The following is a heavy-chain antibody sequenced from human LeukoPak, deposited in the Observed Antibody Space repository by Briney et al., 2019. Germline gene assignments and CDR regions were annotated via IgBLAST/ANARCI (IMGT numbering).Heavy chain of an antibody. CDR2: IYYSGST. CDR1: GGSFSGYY. D-gene: IGHD3-10*01. J-gene: IGHJ6*03. Sequence: KPSETLSLTCAVYGGSFSGYYWSWIRQPPGKGLEWIGSIYYSGSTYYNPSLKSRVTISVDTSKNQFSLKLSSVTAADTAVYYCARGGVTMVRGVSYYMDVWGKGTTVTVSS. CDR3: ARGGVTMVRGVSYYMDV. V-gene: IGHV4-34*01.